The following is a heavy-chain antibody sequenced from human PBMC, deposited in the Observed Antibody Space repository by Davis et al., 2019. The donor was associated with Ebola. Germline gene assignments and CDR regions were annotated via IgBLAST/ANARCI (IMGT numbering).Heavy chain of an antibody. D-gene: IGHD6-13*01. CDR1: GGSFSGYY. CDR3: ATTLAAAGPYDYYYYYMDV. V-gene: IGHV4-59*08. CDR2: IYYSGST. Sequence: PSETLSLTCAVYGGSFSGYYWSCIRQPPGKGLEWIGYIYYSGSTNYNPSLKSRVTISVDTSKNQFSLKLSSVTAADTAVYYCATTLAAAGPYDYYYYYMDVWGKGTTVTVSS. J-gene: IGHJ6*03.